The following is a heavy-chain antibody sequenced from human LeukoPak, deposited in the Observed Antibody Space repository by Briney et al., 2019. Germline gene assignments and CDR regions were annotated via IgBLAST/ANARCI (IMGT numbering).Heavy chain of an antibody. CDR1: GGSFSGYY. Sequence: SETLSLTCAVYGGSFSGYYWTWIRQPPGKGLEWIGEINHSGSTNYNPSLKRRVTILVEKSKKEFSLKLSSVTAADTAVYYCARSDYGDYEGQYYFDYWGQGTLVTVSS. CDR2: INHSGST. D-gene: IGHD4-17*01. J-gene: IGHJ4*02. CDR3: ARSDYGDYEGQYYFDY. V-gene: IGHV4-34*01.